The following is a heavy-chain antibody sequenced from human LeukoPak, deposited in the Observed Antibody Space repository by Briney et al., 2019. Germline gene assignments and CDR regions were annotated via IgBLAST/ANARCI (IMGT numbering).Heavy chain of an antibody. D-gene: IGHD6-19*01. CDR2: INHSGST. CDR3: ARGGIAVARPLDY. CDR1: DGSFSGYY. Sequence: KASETLSLTCAVYDGSFSGYYWSWIRQPPGKGLEWIGEINHSGSTNYNPSLKSRVTISVDTSKNQFSLKLSSVTAADTAVYYCARGGIAVARPLDYWGQGTLVTVSS. V-gene: IGHV4-34*01. J-gene: IGHJ4*02.